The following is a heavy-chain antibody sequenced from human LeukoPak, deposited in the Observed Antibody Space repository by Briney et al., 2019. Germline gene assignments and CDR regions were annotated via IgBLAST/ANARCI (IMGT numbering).Heavy chain of an antibody. CDR3: AREAAPTTGRHFDY. Sequence: GGSLRLSCAASRFTFSRNSMIWVRQAPGKGLEWISLIDTSGSYTWYADSVKGRFTISRDNAKNSLNLQMNSLRVEDTAVYYCAREAAPTTGRHFDYWGQGTLVTVSS. CDR1: RFTFSRNS. V-gene: IGHV3-21*01. D-gene: IGHD6-25*01. J-gene: IGHJ4*02. CDR2: IDTSGSYT.